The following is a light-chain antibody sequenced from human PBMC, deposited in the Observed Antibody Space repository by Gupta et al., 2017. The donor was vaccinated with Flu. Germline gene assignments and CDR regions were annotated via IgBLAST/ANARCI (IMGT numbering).Light chain of an antibody. CDR1: QEIDRW. V-gene: IGKV1-12*01. CDR3: QQSTSFPPFT. CDR2: EAS. J-gene: IGKJ4*01. Sequence: DIQMTQSPSSVSASVGDRVTITCRASQEIDRWIAWYQQRPGKAPKLLIYEASNLEGGVPSRFSGSGSGTDFTLSISNLQPEDSATYFCQQSTSFPPFTFGGGTRVEI.